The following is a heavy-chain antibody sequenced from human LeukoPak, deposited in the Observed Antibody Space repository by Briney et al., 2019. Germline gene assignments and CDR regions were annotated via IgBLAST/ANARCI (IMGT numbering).Heavy chain of an antibody. J-gene: IGHJ4*02. V-gene: IGHV1-8*01. Sequence: GSVKVSCKDSGDTFTSYDINWVRQATGQGLEWMGWMNLNSGNTGYAQKFQGRVTKTRNTSISTAYMELSSLRSEDTAVYYCAITYYYDSSGYRYFYYWGQGTLVTV. CDR3: AITYYYDSSGYRYFYY. CDR2: MNLNSGNT. D-gene: IGHD3-22*01. CDR1: GDTFTSYD.